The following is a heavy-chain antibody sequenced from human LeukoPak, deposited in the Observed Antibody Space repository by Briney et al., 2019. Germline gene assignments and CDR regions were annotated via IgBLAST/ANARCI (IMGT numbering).Heavy chain of an antibody. CDR1: GGSFSGYY. D-gene: IGHD6-13*01. V-gene: IGHV4-34*01. CDR3: ARAEEAAGSGY. Sequence: SETLSLTCAVYGGSFSGYYWSWIRQPPGKGLEWIGEINHSGSTNYNPSLKSRVTISVDTSKNQFSLKLSSVTAADTAVYYCARAEEAAGSGYWGQGTLVTVSS. J-gene: IGHJ4*02. CDR2: INHSGST.